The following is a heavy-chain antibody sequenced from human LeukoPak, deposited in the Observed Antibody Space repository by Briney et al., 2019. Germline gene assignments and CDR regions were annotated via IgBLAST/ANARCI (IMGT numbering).Heavy chain of an antibody. CDR2: ISYSGGST. CDR1: GFTLSSYA. V-gene: IGHV3-23*01. CDR3: AKDQRSIAVAGYFDY. D-gene: IGHD6-19*01. Sequence: PGGSLRLSRAASGFTLSSYAMSWVRQAPGKGLEWVSAISYSGGSTYYADSVKGRFTISRDNSKNTLYLQMNSLRAEDTAVYYCAKDQRSIAVAGYFDYWGQGTLVTVSS. J-gene: IGHJ4*02.